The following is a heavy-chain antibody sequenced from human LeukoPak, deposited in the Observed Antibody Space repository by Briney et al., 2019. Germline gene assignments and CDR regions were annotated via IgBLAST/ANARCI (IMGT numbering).Heavy chain of an antibody. J-gene: IGHJ4*02. CDR1: GGSISSGDYY. CDR3: AREGGGSAAFDY. D-gene: IGHD5-12*01. V-gene: IGHV4-30-4*01. CDR2: IYYSGST. Sequence: SQTLSLTCTVSGGSISSGDYYWSRIRQPPWKGLEWIGYIYYSGSTNYNPSLKSRVTISVDTSKNQFSLKLSSVTAADTAVYYCAREGGGSAAFDYWGQGTLVTVSS.